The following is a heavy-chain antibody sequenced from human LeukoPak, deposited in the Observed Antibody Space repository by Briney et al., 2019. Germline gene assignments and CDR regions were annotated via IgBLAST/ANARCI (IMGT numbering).Heavy chain of an antibody. J-gene: IGHJ4*02. CDR3: ARAGYYRFDY. D-gene: IGHD2/OR15-2a*01. V-gene: IGHV3-74*01. CDR1: GFTFSSYW. Sequence: PGGSLRLSCSGSGFTFSSYWMHWVRQAPGEGLVWVSRINPDGSSTTYADSVKGRFTISRDNAENTLYLQMNSLRVEDSAVYYCARAGYYRFDYWGQGTLVTVSS. CDR2: INPDGSST.